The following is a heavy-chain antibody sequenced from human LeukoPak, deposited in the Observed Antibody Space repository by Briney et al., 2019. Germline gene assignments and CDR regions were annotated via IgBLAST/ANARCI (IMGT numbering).Heavy chain of an antibody. Sequence: GGSLRLSCAASGFTFSSYALHWVRQAPGKGLEWVAVTSDDGSHQYYADSVKGRIIISRDNSKNTLYLQMNSLRPEDTALYYCARDPSNSGSYYVLDYWGQGTLVTVSS. CDR2: TSDDGSHQ. V-gene: IGHV3-30*04. D-gene: IGHD1-26*01. CDR1: GFTFSSYA. J-gene: IGHJ4*02. CDR3: ARDPSNSGSYYVLDY.